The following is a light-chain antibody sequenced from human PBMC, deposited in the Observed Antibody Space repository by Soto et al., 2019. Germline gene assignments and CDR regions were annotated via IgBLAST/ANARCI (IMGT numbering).Light chain of an antibody. Sequence: IVLTQSPGTLSLSPGERATLSCRASQSIGNYLAWYQQKPGQAPRLLIYEASNRATGIPARFSGSGSGTDFTLTINSLEPEDFGVYYCQQRSNWTTFGGGTKVEF. CDR2: EAS. CDR3: QQRSNWTT. CDR1: QSIGNY. J-gene: IGKJ4*01. V-gene: IGKV3-11*01.